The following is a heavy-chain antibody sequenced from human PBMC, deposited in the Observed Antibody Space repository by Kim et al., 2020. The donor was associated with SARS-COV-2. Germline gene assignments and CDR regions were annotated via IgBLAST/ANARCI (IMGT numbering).Heavy chain of an antibody. D-gene: IGHD3-3*01. CDR3: ARAAVRYYDSWHGHVFDH. J-gene: IGHJ4*01. V-gene: IGHV1-18*04. CDR1: GYTFNTYD. Sequence: ASVKVSCKASGYTFNTYDISWVRQAPGQGLEWVGRISTYSGHTNQAQRLQGRLTMSTDTSTGTAYLEVRRQTSDDKAVFYCARAAVRYYDSWHGHVFDHW. CDR2: ISTYSGHT.